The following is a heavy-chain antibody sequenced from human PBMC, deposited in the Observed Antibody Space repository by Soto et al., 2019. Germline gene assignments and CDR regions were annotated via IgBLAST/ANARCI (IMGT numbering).Heavy chain of an antibody. CDR1: GFTFSSYA. J-gene: IGHJ3*02. CDR2: ISGSGGST. CDR3: AKGKRLWFGELKKPEIADAFDI. Sequence: GGSLRLSCAASGFTFSSYAMSWVRQAPGKGLEWVSAISGSGGSTYYADSVKGRFTISRDNSKNTLYLQMNSLRAEDTAVYYCAKGKRLWFGELKKPEIADAFDIWGQGTMVTVSS. D-gene: IGHD3-10*01. V-gene: IGHV3-23*01.